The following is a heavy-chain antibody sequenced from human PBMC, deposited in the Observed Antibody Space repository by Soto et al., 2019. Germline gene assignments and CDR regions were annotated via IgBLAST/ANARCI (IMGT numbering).Heavy chain of an antibody. CDR1: GFSFNSYW. J-gene: IGHJ5*02. CDR3: SRSLNS. V-gene: IGHV3-7*01. CDR2: INQDGSER. Sequence: SLRLSCAASGFSFNSYWMDWVRQTPEKGLEWVANINQDGSERNYVDSVKGRFTINRDNAKNSLYLQMSSLTAEDSALYYCSRSLNSWGQGTLVTLSS.